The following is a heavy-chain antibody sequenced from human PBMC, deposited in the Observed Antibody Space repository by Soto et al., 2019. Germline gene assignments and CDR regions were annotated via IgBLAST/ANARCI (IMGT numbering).Heavy chain of an antibody. CDR1: GGTFGSYS. J-gene: IGHJ4*02. CDR2: IIGIFGTA. D-gene: IGHD6-13*01. V-gene: IGHV1-69*06. Sequence: RASVKVSCKASGGTFGSYSISWVRQAPGQGLEWMGGIIGIFGTANYAQKFQGRVTITADKSTSTAYMELSSLRSEDTAVYYCARQQGTAAANDYWGQGALVTVSS. CDR3: ARQQGTAAANDY.